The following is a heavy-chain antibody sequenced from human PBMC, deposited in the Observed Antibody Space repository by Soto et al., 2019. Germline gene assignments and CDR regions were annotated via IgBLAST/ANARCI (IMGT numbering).Heavy chain of an antibody. D-gene: IGHD6-19*01. CDR1: GYTFTSYG. V-gene: IGHV1-18*01. Sequence: QVPLVQSGAEVKKPGASVKVSCKASGYTFTSYGISWVRQAPGQGLEWMGWISAYNGNTNYAQKLQGRVTMTTDTCTSTAYMERRSLRSDDTAVYYCARVGDSSGWYVGYYYGMDVWGQGTTVTVSS. J-gene: IGHJ6*02. CDR2: ISAYNGNT. CDR3: ARVGDSSGWYVGYYYGMDV.